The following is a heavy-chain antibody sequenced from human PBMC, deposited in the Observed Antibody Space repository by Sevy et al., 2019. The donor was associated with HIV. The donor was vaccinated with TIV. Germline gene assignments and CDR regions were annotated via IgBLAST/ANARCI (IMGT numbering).Heavy chain of an antibody. Sequence: ASVKVSCKASGYTFTGYYMHWVRQAPGQGLEWMGWINPNRGGTNYAQKVQGRVTMTRDTSVSTAYMVLSRLRSDDTAVYYCASAVSGSYPSFDYWGQGTLVTVSS. CDR2: INPNRGGT. CDR1: GYTFTGYY. CDR3: ASAVSGSYPSFDY. V-gene: IGHV1-2*02. D-gene: IGHD1-26*01. J-gene: IGHJ4*02.